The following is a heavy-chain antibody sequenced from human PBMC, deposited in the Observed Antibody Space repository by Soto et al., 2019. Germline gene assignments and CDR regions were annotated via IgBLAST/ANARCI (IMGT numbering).Heavy chain of an antibody. CDR1: GFTFSSYA. V-gene: IGHV3-23*01. Sequence: PGGSLRLSCAASGFTFSSYAMILVRQAPGKGLEWVSAISGSGGSTYYADSVKGRFTISRDNSKNTLYLQMNSLRAEDTAVYYCAKDLYYDFWSGYWPDWGQGTLVTVSS. D-gene: IGHD3-3*01. CDR2: ISGSGGST. J-gene: IGHJ4*02. CDR3: AKDLYYDFWSGYWPD.